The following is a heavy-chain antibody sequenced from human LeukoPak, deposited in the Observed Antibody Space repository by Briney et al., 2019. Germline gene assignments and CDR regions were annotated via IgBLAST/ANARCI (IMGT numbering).Heavy chain of an antibody. J-gene: IGHJ2*01. CDR2: IYYSVST. Sequence: KASETLSLTCTLPGGSTIRYYRSWIRQPPGKGLQWIGYIYYSVSTNYNPSLKIRVTISEDASENQFSMKLSSVTAADTAVYYCARAVTAYGYFDLWGRGALVTVSS. CDR3: ARAVTAYGYFDL. V-gene: IGHV4-59*01. D-gene: IGHD2-21*02. CDR1: GGSTIRYY.